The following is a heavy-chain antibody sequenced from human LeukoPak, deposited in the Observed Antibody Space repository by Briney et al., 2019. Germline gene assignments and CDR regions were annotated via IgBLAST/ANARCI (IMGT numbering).Heavy chain of an antibody. CDR3: AKGAAGPEY. Sequence: GGSLRLSCAVSGLTFSDYSMTWVRQAPGKGLFWVSGISAGGGSTYYADSVKGRFTISRDNSRNTLYLQMNSLSAEDTAVYYCAKGAAGPEYWGQGTLVTVSS. CDR2: ISAGGGST. J-gene: IGHJ4*02. V-gene: IGHV3-23*01. D-gene: IGHD6-13*01. CDR1: GLTFSDYS.